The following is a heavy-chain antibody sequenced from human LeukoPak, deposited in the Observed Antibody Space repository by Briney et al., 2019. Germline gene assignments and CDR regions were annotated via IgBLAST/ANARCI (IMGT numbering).Heavy chain of an antibody. D-gene: IGHD3-16*01. CDR2: IYTNRTT. J-gene: IGHJ3*01. CDR1: GDSISSRSYY. V-gene: IGHV4-61*02. CDR3: ARLHGYYDTLPNAFDV. Sequence: SETLSLTCTVSGDSISSRSYYWSWIRQPAGKGLEWVGRIYTNRTTTYNPSLKSRVTMSVDRPKNQFSLKLSSVTAADTAVYYCARLHGYYDTLPNAFDVWGQGTMVTVSS.